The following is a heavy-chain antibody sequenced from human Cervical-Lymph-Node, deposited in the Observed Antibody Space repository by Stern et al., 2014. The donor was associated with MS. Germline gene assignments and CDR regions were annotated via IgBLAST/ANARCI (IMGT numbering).Heavy chain of an antibody. J-gene: IGHJ6*02. CDR1: GFTFSSYG. D-gene: IGHD2-2*01. V-gene: IGHV3-33*01. CDR3: ARDLSIVVVPAASYYYGMDV. CDR2: IWYDGSNK. Sequence: VQLVESGGGVVQPGRSLRLSCAASGFTFSSYGMHWVRQAPGKGLEWVAVIWYDGSNKYYADSVKGRFTISRDNSKNTLYLQMNSLRAEDTAVYYCARDLSIVVVPAASYYYGMDVGGQGTTVTVSS.